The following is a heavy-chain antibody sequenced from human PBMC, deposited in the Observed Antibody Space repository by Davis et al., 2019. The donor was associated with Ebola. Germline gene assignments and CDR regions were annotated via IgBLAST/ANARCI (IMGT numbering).Heavy chain of an antibody. D-gene: IGHD2-2*02. Sequence: MPSETLSLTCAVYGGSFSGYYWSWIRQPPGKGLEWIGEINHSGSTNYNPSLKSRVTISVDTSKNQFSLKLSSVTAADTAVYYCARGRDCSSTSCYIFRVTYFDYWGQGTLVTVSS. CDR1: GGSFSGYY. CDR3: ARGRDCSSTSCYIFRVTYFDY. J-gene: IGHJ4*02. CDR2: INHSGST. V-gene: IGHV4-34*01.